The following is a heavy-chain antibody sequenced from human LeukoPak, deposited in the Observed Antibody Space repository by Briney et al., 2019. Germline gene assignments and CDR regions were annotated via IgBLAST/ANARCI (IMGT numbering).Heavy chain of an antibody. J-gene: IGHJ5*02. CDR3: AGSRYDFWSGYPKSNNWFDP. V-gene: IGHV1-69*05. CDR2: IIPIFGTA. D-gene: IGHD3-3*01. CDR1: GRTFSSYA. Sequence: SVKVSCKASGRTFSSYAISWVRQAPGQGLEWMGGIIPIFGTANYAQKFQGRVTITTDESTSTAYMELSSLRSEDTAVYYCAGSRYDFWSGYPKSNNWFDPWGQGTLVTVSS.